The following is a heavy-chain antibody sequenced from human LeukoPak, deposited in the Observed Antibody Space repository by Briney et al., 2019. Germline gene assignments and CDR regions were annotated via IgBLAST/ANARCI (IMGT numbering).Heavy chain of an antibody. J-gene: IGHJ3*02. Sequence: GASVKVSCKASGYTFTSYAMNWVRQAPGQGLEWMGWINTNTGNPTYAHGFTGRFVFSLDTSVSTAYLQISSLKAEDTAVYYCARDKGREGYREIFGAAAANDAFDIWGQGTMVTVSS. V-gene: IGHV7-4-1*02. CDR2: INTNTGNP. D-gene: IGHD6-25*01. CDR1: GYTFTSYA. CDR3: ARDKGREGYREIFGAAAANDAFDI.